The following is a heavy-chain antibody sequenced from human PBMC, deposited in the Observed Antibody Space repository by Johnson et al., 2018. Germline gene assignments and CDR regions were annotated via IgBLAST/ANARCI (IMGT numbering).Heavy chain of an antibody. D-gene: IGHD4-17*01. CDR1: GFTFSSYA. CDR2: ISYDGSNK. V-gene: IGHV3-30-3*01. CDR3: ARGGDYGDPLGAFDI. J-gene: IGHJ3*02. Sequence: QVQLVQSGGGVVQXGRSXRLXCAASGFTFSSYAMHWVCQAPGKGLEWVAVISYDGSNKYYAEPVKGRFTISRDNSKNTLYLQRNSLRAEDKAVYSWARGGDYGDPLGAFDIWGQGTMVTVSS.